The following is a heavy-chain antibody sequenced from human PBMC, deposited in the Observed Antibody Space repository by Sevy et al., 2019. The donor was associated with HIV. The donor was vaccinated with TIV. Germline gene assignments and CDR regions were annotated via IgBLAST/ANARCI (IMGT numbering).Heavy chain of an antibody. Sequence: SDTLSLTCAVYDGSFSGYYWSWIRQPPGKGLEWIGEINHSGSTNYNPSLKSRVTISVDTSKNQFSLKLSSVTAADTAVYYCARATGGFWSGYSKRYYYYGMDVWGQGTTVTVSS. J-gene: IGHJ6*02. V-gene: IGHV4-34*01. D-gene: IGHD3-3*01. CDR3: ARATGGFWSGYSKRYYYYGMDV. CDR1: DGSFSGYY. CDR2: INHSGST.